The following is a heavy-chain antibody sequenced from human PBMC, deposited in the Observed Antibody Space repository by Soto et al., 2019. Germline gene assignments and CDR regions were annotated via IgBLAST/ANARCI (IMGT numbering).Heavy chain of an antibody. CDR1: GFTFGSYA. Sequence: EVQLLESGGGLVQPGGSLRLSCQAPGFTFGSYAWGWVRRPPGKGLEWVSAIGGGGGSTYYADSAKGRFTISRDNSKNTLYLQMNSLRAEDTAVYYCAKIAEAVAGTVYGYWGQGTLVTVSS. J-gene: IGHJ4*02. CDR2: IGGGGGST. V-gene: IGHV3-23*01. CDR3: AKIAEAVAGTVYGY. D-gene: IGHD6-19*01.